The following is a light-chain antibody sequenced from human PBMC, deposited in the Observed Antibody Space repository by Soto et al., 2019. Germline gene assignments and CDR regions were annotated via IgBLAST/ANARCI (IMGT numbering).Light chain of an antibody. CDR2: AAS. J-gene: IGKJ1*01. V-gene: IGKV1-17*01. Sequence: DIQMTQSPSSLSASVGDRVTITCRASQGIRNYLGWYQQKPGKAPKRLISAASSLQSGVPSRCSGSGSGTAFTLTISSLQPDDFATYYCLQHNSYPPTFGQGTKVEIK. CDR1: QGIRNY. CDR3: LQHNSYPPT.